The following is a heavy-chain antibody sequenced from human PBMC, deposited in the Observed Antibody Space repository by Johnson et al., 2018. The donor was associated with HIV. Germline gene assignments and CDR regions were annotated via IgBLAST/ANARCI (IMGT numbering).Heavy chain of an antibody. CDR1: AFAFSSYA. J-gene: IGHJ3*02. CDR3: AGGGGCGGDCYSGFDAFDI. Sequence: QVQLVESGGGVVQPGKSLRLSCVASAFAFSSYAMHWVRQTPGKGLEWVAVISSDGSNKYFADSVKGRFIISRDNSKNTLYLQINSLTTEDTAAYYCAGGGGCGGDCYSGFDAFDIWGQGTMVTVS. V-gene: IGHV3-30*04. D-gene: IGHD2-21*01. CDR2: ISSDGSNK.